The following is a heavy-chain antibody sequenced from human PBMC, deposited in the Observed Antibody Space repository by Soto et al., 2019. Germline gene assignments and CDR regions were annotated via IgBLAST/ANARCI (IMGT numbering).Heavy chain of an antibody. CDR1: GFMFSSHS. V-gene: IGHV3-23*01. CDR3: AQSPYSSGWAIDY. J-gene: IGHJ4*02. Sequence: GGSLRLSCVASGFMFSSHSMSWVRQAPGKGLEWVSGISGSGGSTYYADSVKGRFTISRVNSKNTLFLQMDSLRAEDKAVYYCAQSPYSSGWAIDYWGQGTLVTVSS. D-gene: IGHD6-19*01. CDR2: ISGSGGST.